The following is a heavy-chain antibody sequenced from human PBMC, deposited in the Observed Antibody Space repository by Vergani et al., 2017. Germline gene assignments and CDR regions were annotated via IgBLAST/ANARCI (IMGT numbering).Heavy chain of an antibody. CDR1: GDSISSGNN. V-gene: IGHV4-61*01. CDR2: VSFRGDT. Sequence: QLQLQESGSGLVKPSETLSLTCAVSGDSISSGNNWGWIRQPPGKGLEWMGYVSFRGDTLYDPSVKGRMTISLNTSSNQFSLYLTSVTAADTAVYYCARSRIYYGAGSPDYWGQGTLVTVSS. CDR3: ARSRIYYGAGSPDY. D-gene: IGHD3-10*01. J-gene: IGHJ4*02.